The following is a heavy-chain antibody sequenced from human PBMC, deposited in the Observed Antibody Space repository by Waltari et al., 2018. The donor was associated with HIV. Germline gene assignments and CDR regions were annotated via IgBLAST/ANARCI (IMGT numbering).Heavy chain of an antibody. D-gene: IGHD1-26*01. Sequence: LQLQESGPGLVKPSETRSLTCTVSGGSVSSSCYFSCWIRQPPGKGLEWIGRIYYTGRAYYNPSLKSRVTISVDTSKNQFSLKVTSVTAADTAVYYCARHALRVGAAYWNFDLWGRGTLVTVSS. CDR2: IYYTGRA. J-gene: IGHJ2*01. CDR3: ARHALRVGAAYWNFDL. CDR1: GGSVSSSCYF. V-gene: IGHV4-39*01.